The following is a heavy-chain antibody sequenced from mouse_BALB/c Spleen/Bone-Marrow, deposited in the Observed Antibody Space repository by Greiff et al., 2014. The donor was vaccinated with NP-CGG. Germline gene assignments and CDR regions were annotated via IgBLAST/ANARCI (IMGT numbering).Heavy chain of an antibody. V-gene: IGHV5-6*02. D-gene: IGHD1-1*01. J-gene: IGHJ3*01. CDR1: GFSFSGYG. CDR3: ARPFTTVVATVFAY. CDR2: IGVGGTYT. Sequence: DVMLVESGGDLVKPGGSLKLSCAASGFSFSGYGMSWVRQTPDKRLEWVATIGVGGTYTYYPDSVKGRFTISRDNAKNTLYLRMSSLKSGDTAMYYCARPFTTVVATVFAYWGQGTLVTVSA.